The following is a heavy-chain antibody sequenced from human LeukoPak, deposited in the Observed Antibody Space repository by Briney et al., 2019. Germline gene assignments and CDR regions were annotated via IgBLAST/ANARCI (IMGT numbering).Heavy chain of an antibody. CDR1: GFTFSSSA. CDR2: INGGGGST. J-gene: IGHJ4*02. Sequence: GGSLRLSCAASGFTFSSSAMSWVRQAPGKGLEWVSAINGGGGSTYYADSVKGRFTISRDNSKNTLYLQMNSLRAEDTAVYYCAKAPGGIVGYWGQGTLVTVSS. D-gene: IGHD3-16*01. CDR3: AKAPGGIVGY. V-gene: IGHV3-23*01.